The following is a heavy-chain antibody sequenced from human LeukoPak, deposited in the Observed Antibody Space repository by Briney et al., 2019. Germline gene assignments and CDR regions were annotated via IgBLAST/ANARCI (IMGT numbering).Heavy chain of an antibody. D-gene: IGHD6-19*01. Sequence: GASVKVSCKASGYTFTGYYLHWVRQAPGQGLEWMGWIHPNSGGTNYAQKFQGRVTMTRETSISTAYMELSSLRSDDTAVYFCARLASVPGWGQGTLVTVSS. CDR3: ARLASVPG. V-gene: IGHV1-2*02. CDR2: IHPNSGGT. CDR1: GYTFTGYY. J-gene: IGHJ1*01.